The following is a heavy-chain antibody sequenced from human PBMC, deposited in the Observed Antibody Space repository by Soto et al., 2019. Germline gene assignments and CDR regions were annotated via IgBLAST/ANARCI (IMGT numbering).Heavy chain of an antibody. CDR2: VSYDGTKQ. CDR3: GIDRVYYYDSSGYYNFDF. J-gene: IGHJ4*02. CDR1: GFTFSHYA. V-gene: IGHV3-30-3*01. D-gene: IGHD3-22*01. Sequence: QVQLVESGGGVVQPGRSLRVSCAASGFTFSHYAMHWVRQAPGKGLEWVAVVSYDGTKQFYADSVKGRFTISRDSSKSTLYLQMNNLRDEDTAVYYCGIDRVYYYDSSGYYNFDFWGQGTLVTVSS.